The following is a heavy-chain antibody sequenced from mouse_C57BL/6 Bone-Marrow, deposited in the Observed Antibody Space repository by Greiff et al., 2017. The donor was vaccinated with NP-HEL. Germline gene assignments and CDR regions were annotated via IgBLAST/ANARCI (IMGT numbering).Heavy chain of an antibody. J-gene: IGHJ4*01. CDR3: ARGNYGSSYAMDY. CDR1: GFTFSSYA. CDR2: ISDGGSYT. D-gene: IGHD1-1*01. Sequence: EVNVVESGGGLVKPGGSLKLSCAASGFTFSSYAMSWVRQTPEKRLEWVATISDGGSYTYYPDNVKGRFTISRDNAKNNLYLQMSHLKSEDTAMYYCARGNYGSSYAMDYWGQGTSVTVSS. V-gene: IGHV5-4*03.